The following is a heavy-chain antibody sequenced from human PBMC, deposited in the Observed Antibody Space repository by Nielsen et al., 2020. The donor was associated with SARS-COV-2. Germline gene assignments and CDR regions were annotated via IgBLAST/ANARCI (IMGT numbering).Heavy chain of an antibody. Sequence: ASVKVSCKASGYTFTGYYMHWVRQAPGQGLEWMGRINPNSGGTSYAQKFQGRVSMTRDTSISTAYMELSSLRSDDTAVYYCVWSGSHFDYWGQGTLVTVSS. CDR2: INPNSGGT. V-gene: IGHV1-2*06. D-gene: IGHD3-3*01. CDR3: VWSGSHFDY. CDR1: GYTFTGYY. J-gene: IGHJ4*02.